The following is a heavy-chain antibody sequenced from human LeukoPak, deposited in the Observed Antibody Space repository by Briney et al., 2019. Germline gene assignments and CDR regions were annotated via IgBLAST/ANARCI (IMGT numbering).Heavy chain of an antibody. Sequence: ETLSLTCTVSGYSISSGYYWGWIRQPPGKGLEWVGRIKSKTDGGTTDYAAPVKGRFTISRDDSKNTLYLQMNSLKTEDTAVYYCTTDRRITMVRGVITSFDYWGQGTLVTVSS. CDR3: TTDRRITMVRGVITSFDY. CDR1: GYSISSGYY. D-gene: IGHD3-10*01. J-gene: IGHJ4*02. V-gene: IGHV3-15*01. CDR2: IKSKTDGGTT.